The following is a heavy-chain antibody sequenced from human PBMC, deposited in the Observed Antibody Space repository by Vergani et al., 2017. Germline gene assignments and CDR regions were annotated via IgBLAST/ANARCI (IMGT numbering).Heavy chain of an antibody. CDR3: ARNPYCGGDCYSDAFDI. CDR2: IFYSGST. V-gene: IGHV4-59*01. CDR1: GGSISSYY. Sequence: AQLQESGPGLVKPSETLSLTCTVSGGSISSYYWSWIRQPPGKRLEWFGYIFYSGSTNSNPSLKSRVTISVDTSKNQFSLKLSSVTAADTAVYYCARNPYCGGDCYSDAFDIWDQGTMIAVSS. J-gene: IGHJ3*02. D-gene: IGHD2-21*02.